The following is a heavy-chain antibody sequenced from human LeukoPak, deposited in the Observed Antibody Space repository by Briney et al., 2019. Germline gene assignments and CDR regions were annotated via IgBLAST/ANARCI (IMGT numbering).Heavy chain of an antibody. CDR1: GGSISSYY. V-gene: IGHV4-59*08. J-gene: IGHJ3*02. Sequence: SETLSLTCTVSGGSISSYYWSWIRQPPGKGLEWIGHIYYSGSTNYSPSLKSRVTISVDTSKNQFSLRLSSVTAADTAVYYCARHRTWNGAFDIWGQGTMVTVSS. D-gene: IGHD1-1*01. CDR2: IYYSGST. CDR3: ARHRTWNGAFDI.